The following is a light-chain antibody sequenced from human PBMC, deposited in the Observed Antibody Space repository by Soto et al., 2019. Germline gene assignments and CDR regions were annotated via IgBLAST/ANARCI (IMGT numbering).Light chain of an antibody. Sequence: VLTQPPSSSVSPGQRVTISCSGSRFNIGSQVVQWFQHIAGTAPKLLMQNNNERPSGVPDRFSGSKSGTSASLAISGLQSEDEGDYYCATWDDKLDGPVFGGGTQLTVL. J-gene: IGLJ3*02. CDR2: NNN. CDR3: ATWDDKLDGPV. CDR1: RFNIGSQV. V-gene: IGLV1-44*01.